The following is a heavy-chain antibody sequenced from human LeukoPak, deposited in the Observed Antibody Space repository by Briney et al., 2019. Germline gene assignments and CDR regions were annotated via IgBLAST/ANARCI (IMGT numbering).Heavy chain of an antibody. D-gene: IGHD6-19*01. CDR1: GGSISNSRYY. CDR2: TYYSGST. CDR3: ATNSSGWVFDY. J-gene: IGHJ4*02. Sequence: SETLSLTCTVSGGSISNSRYYWGWIRQPPGKGLEWLGSTYYSGSTHYTPSLKSRVTISVNTSKNQFSLKLSSVTAADTAVYYCATNSSGWVFDYWGQGTQVTVSS. V-gene: IGHV4-39*01.